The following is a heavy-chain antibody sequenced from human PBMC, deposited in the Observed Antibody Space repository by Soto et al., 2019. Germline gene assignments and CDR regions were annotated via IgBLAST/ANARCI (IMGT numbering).Heavy chain of an antibody. D-gene: IGHD3-22*01. Sequence: SVKVSCKASGFTFTSSAVQWVRQARGQRLEWIGWIVVGSGNTNYAQKFQERVTITRDISTSTAYMELSSLRSEDTAVYYCAAGYYDSSGYYGFDYWGQGTLVTVSS. CDR2: IVVGSGNT. J-gene: IGHJ4*02. V-gene: IGHV1-58*01. CDR3: AAGYYDSSGYYGFDY. CDR1: GFTFTSSA.